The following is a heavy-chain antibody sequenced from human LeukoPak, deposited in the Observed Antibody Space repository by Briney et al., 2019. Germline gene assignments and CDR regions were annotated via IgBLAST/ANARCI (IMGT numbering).Heavy chain of an antibody. V-gene: IGHV1-18*01. Sequence: ASVKVSCKASGYTFTSYGISWVRQAPGQGLEWMGWISAYNGNTNYAQKLEGRVTMTTDTSTSTAYMELRSLRSDDTAVYYCARWVISKTGDAFDIWGQGTMVTVSS. CDR3: ARWVISKTGDAFDI. J-gene: IGHJ3*02. CDR2: ISAYNGNT. CDR1: GYTFTSYG. D-gene: IGHD3-16*02.